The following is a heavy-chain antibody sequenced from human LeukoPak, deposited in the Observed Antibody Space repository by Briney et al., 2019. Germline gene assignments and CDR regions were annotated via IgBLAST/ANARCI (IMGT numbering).Heavy chain of an antibody. CDR2: ISGRGGST. CDR3: ARLRGSYYGDWFDP. J-gene: IGHJ5*02. Sequence: GGSLRLSCAASGFTFSSYAMSWVRQAPGKGLEWVSAISGRGGSTYYADSVKGRFTISRDNSKNTLYLQMNSLRAEDTAVYYCARLRGSYYGDWFDPWGQGTLVTVSS. D-gene: IGHD1-26*01. V-gene: IGHV3-23*01. CDR1: GFTFSSYA.